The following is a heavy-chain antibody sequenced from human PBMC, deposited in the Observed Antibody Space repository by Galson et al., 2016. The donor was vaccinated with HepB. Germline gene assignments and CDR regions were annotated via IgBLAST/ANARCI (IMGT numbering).Heavy chain of an antibody. CDR1: GFTFSYYG. D-gene: IGHD4-11*01. CDR3: ARVMTTVRRRFGRTLTSYAMDV. CDR2: TNHSGST. Sequence: LRLPCAASGFTFSYYGMSWVRQSPGTGLEWIGETNHSGSTNYNPSLNNQVTISVVASKTQFSLKMNAVTAADTAVYYCARVMTTVRRRFGRTLTSYAMDVWGQGTTVTVSS. V-gene: IGHV4-34*01. J-gene: IGHJ6*02.